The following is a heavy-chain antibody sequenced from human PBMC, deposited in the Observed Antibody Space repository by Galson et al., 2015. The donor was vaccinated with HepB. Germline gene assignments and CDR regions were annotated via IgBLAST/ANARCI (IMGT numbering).Heavy chain of an antibody. CDR3: AGGSLVVAVVATQNNWFDP. J-gene: IGHJ5*02. CDR1: GYTFSSYS. D-gene: IGHD2-15*01. CDR2: ISPYNSDT. V-gene: IGHV1-18*01. Sequence: SVKVSCKASGYTFSSYSITWVRQAPGQGLEWVGWISPYNSDTNYAQKHQGRFTMTTDASTNTAYMEQRSLRSYDTAVYYCAGGSLVVAVVATQNNWFDPWGQGTPVTVSS.